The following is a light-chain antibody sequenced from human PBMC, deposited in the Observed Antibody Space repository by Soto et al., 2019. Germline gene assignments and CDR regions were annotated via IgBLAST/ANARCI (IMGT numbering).Light chain of an antibody. CDR3: QQSYSTPRLT. CDR1: QSINSF. CDR2: AAS. J-gene: IGKJ4*01. V-gene: IGKV1-39*01. Sequence: DIQMTQSPSSLSASVGDRVTIACRASQSINSFLNWYQQKPGKAPRLLIYAASSLQSGVPSRFSGSGSGTDFTLTISNLQPEDFATYYCQQSYSTPRLTFGGGTKVEIK.